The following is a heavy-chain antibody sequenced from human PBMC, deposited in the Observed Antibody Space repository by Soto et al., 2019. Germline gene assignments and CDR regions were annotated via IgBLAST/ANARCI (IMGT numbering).Heavy chain of an antibody. CDR1: GFSFSSFA. D-gene: IGHD1-26*01. CDR2: IGDSGAST. CDR3: AKGVELDA. V-gene: IGHV3-23*01. Sequence: EVLLLESGGGLVQPGGSLRLSCEASGFSFSSFAMNWVRQAPGKGLEWVSAIGDSGASTYYADSVKGRFTISRDNSRNTLYLHLNSLRAEDTAVYYCAKGVELDAWRNGTTVTVSS. J-gene: IGHJ6*04.